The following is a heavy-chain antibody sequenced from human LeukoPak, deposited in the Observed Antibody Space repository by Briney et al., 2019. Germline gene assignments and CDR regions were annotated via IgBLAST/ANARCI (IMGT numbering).Heavy chain of an antibody. V-gene: IGHV1-69*02. CDR2: IIPILGIA. Sequence: GASVKVSCKASGYTFTGYYMHWVRQAPGQGLEWMGRIIPILGIANYAQKFQGRVTITADKSTSTAYMELSSLRSEDTAVYYCASAVALPRYFDYWGQGTLVTVSS. D-gene: IGHD6-19*01. CDR3: ASAVALPRYFDY. J-gene: IGHJ4*02. CDR1: GYTFTGYY.